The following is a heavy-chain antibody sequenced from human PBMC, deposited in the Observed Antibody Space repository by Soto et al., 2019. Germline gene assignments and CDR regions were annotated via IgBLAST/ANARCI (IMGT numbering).Heavy chain of an antibody. CDR1: GFTCSSYA. V-gene: IGHV3-64*01. D-gene: IGHD2-2*01. CDR3: ARDGGELGYCSSTSCPPGAFDI. J-gene: IGHJ3*02. CDR2: ISSNGGST. Sequence: GGSLRLSCAASGFTCSSYAMHWVRQAPGKGLEYVSAISSNGGSTYYANSVKGRFTISRDNSKNTLYLQMGSLRAEDMAVYYCARDGGELGYCSSTSCPPGAFDIWGQGTMVTVSS.